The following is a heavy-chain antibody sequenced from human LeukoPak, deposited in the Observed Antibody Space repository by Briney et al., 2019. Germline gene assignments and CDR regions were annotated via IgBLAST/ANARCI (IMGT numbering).Heavy chain of an antibody. Sequence: GGSLRLSCTASGFTFGDYAMSWVRQAPGKGLEWVGFIRSKAYGGTTEYAASVKGRFTISRDDSKSIAYLQMNSLKTEDTAVYYCTGGAHHNYYYYYYMDVWGKGTTVTVSS. J-gene: IGHJ6*03. CDR1: GFTFGDYA. CDR3: TGGAHHNYYYYYYMDV. D-gene: IGHD3-16*01. CDR2: IRSKAYGGTT. V-gene: IGHV3-49*04.